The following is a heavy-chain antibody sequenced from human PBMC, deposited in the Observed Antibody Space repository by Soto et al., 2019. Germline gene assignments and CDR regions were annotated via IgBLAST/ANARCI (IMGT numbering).Heavy chain of an antibody. J-gene: IGHJ5*02. D-gene: IGHD3-3*01. CDR2: ISSSSSYI. V-gene: IGHV3-21*01. CDR1: GFTFSSYS. CDR3: ARGARHGFLRSNWFDP. Sequence: PGGSLRLSCAASGFTFSSYSMNWVRQAPGKGLEWVSSISSSSSYIYYADSVKGRFTISRDNAKNSLYLQMNSLRAEDTAVYYCARGARHGFLRSNWFDPWGQGTLVTVSS.